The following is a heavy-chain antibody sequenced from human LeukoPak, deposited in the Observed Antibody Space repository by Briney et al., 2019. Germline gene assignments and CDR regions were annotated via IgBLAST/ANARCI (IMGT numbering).Heavy chain of an antibody. CDR2: FDPEDGET. J-gene: IGHJ5*02. V-gene: IGHV1-24*01. D-gene: IGHD3-10*01. CDR3: ATGGSRGAISMRFDP. Sequence: GASVKVSCKGSGYTLTELSMHWVRQAPGKGLEWMGGFDPEDGETIYAQKFQGRVTMTEDTSTDTAYMELSSLRSEDTAVYYCATGGSRGAISMRFDPWGQGTLVTVSS. CDR1: GYTLTELS.